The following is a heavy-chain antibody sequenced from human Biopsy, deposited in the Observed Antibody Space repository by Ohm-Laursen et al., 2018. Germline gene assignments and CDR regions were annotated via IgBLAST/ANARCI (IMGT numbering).Heavy chain of an antibody. CDR1: GGPIDSYY. V-gene: IGHV4-59*12. Sequence: TLSLTCTVSGGPIDSYYWSWIRQPPGKALEWIGYIYFTGRTSYNPSLKSRVTMSVNTSKKQFSLRLSSVTVAGTAVYYCASAGYNPDWNFDLWGRGTRVTVSS. J-gene: IGHJ2*01. CDR2: IYFTGRT. CDR3: ASAGYNPDWNFDL. D-gene: IGHD5-24*01.